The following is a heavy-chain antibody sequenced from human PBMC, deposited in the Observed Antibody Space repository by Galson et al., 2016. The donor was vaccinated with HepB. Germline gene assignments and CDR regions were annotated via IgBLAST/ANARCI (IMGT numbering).Heavy chain of an antibody. CDR3: ASETYGSSGWFDP. Sequence: TLSLTCAVSGASISRRDYYDGYYWSWIRQRPGAGLEWIGYIYSSGSPYYSPSLRSRVTISQDTSKNQFSLKLTSVTVADTAVYYCASETYGSSGWFDPWGQGTLVTVSS. CDR1: GASISRRDYYDGYY. CDR2: IYSSGSP. J-gene: IGHJ5*02. D-gene: IGHD6-6*01. V-gene: IGHV4-31*11.